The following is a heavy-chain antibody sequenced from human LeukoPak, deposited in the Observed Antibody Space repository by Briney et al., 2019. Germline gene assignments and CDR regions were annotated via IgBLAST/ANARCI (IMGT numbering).Heavy chain of an antibody. CDR2: ISGSGGST. V-gene: IGHV3-23*01. CDR1: GFTFSSYS. Sequence: GGSLRLSCAASGFTFSSYSMNWVRQAPGKGLEWVSAISGSGGSTYYADSVKGRFTISRDNSKNTLYLQMNSLRAEDTAVYYCARGLMGLRLGELSLNYFDYWGQGTLVTVSS. CDR3: ARGLMGLRLGELSLNYFDY. J-gene: IGHJ4*02. D-gene: IGHD3-16*02.